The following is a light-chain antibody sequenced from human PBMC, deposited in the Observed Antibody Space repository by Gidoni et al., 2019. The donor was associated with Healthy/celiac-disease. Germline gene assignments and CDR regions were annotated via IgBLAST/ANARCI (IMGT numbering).Light chain of an antibody. CDR2: QDS. CDR3: QAWDSSTASFV. V-gene: IGLV3-1*01. J-gene: IGLJ1*01. CDR1: KLGDKY. Sequence: SYELTQPPSVPVSPGQTASITCSGDKLGDKYACWSQQKPGQSPVLVIYQDSKRPSGIPERFSGSNSGNTATLTISGTQAMDEADYYCQAWDSSTASFVFGAGTKVTVL.